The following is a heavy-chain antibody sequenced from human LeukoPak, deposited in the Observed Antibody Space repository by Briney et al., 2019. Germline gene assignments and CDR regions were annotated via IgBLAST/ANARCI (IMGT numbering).Heavy chain of an antibody. J-gene: IGHJ5*02. V-gene: IGHV1-18*01. CDR2: ISAYNGNT. CDR3: ARVGDTLRSSWNQNWFDP. Sequence: ASVKVSCKASGYTFTSYGIIWVRQAPGQGLEWMGWISAYNGNTNYAQKLQGRVTMTTDTSTSTAYMELRSLRSDDTAVYYCARVGDTLRSSWNQNWFDPWGQGTLVTVSS. D-gene: IGHD6-13*01. CDR1: GYTFTSYG.